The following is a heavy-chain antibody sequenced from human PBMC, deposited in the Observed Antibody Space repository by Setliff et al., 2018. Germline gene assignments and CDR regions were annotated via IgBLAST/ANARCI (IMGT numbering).Heavy chain of an antibody. J-gene: IGHJ4*02. Sequence: GGSLRLSCTASGFTFRKHALAWVRQAPGKGLQWVSSVSGSGMTRDYTDSVKGRFTISRDNAKTSLYLQMNSLRAEDTAIYYCARDIRGILSLHDFDSWGQGTLVTVSS. CDR1: GFTFRKHA. D-gene: IGHD2-15*01. CDR3: ARDIRGILSLHDFDS. CDR2: VSGSGMTR. V-gene: IGHV3-48*03.